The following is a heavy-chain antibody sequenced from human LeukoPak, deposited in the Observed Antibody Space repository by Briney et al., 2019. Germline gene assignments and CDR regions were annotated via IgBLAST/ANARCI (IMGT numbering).Heavy chain of an antibody. CDR1: GYIFTSYW. CDR3: ARRGSSSWYGYYYYYGMDV. Sequence: GESLKISCKGSGYIFTSYWIGWVRQMPGKGLQWMGIIYPGDSDTRYSPSFQGRVTISADKSISTAYLQWSSLKASDTAMYYCARRGSSSWYGYYYYYGMDVWGQGTTVTVSS. CDR2: IYPGDSDT. J-gene: IGHJ6*02. D-gene: IGHD6-13*01. V-gene: IGHV5-51*01.